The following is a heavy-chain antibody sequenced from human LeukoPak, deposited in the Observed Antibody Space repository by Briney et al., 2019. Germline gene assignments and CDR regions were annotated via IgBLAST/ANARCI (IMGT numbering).Heavy chain of an antibody. D-gene: IGHD3-10*01. CDR1: GYTFTSYG. J-gene: IGHJ4*02. Sequence: ASVKVSCKASGYTFTSYGSSWVRQAPGQGLEGMGLISAYNCNTNYAQKLQGRVTMTTDTSTSTAYMELRSLRYDDTAVYYCATSYGSGSYYNVYYWGQGTLVTVSS. V-gene: IGHV1-18*01. CDR3: ATSYGSGSYYNVYY. CDR2: ISAYNCNT.